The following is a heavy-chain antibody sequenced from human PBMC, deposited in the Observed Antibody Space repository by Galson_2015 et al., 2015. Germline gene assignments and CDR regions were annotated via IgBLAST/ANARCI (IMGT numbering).Heavy chain of an antibody. V-gene: IGHV3-53*01. D-gene: IGHD2-2*01. CDR2: IYSGGST. J-gene: IGHJ4*02. Sequence: SLRLSCAASGFTFSSYSMNWVRQAPGKGLEWVSVIYSGGSTYYADSVKGRFTISRDNSKNTLYLQMNSLRAEDTAVYYCARGVVPAAIPHYFDYWGQGTLVTVSS. CDR1: GFTFSSYS. CDR3: ARGVVPAAIPHYFDY.